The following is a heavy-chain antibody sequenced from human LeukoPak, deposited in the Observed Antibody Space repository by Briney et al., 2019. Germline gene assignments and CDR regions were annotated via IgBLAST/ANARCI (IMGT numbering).Heavy chain of an antibody. CDR3: ARIVEADPYYDILTGYSIYYYYMDV. CDR2: IYYSGST. V-gene: IGHV4-39*01. J-gene: IGHJ6*03. CDR1: GVSISSSSYY. Sequence: SETLSLTCTVSGVSISSSSYYWGWIRQPPGKGLEWIGSIYYSGSTYYNPSLKSRVTISVDTSKNQFSLKLSSVTAADTAVYYCARIVEADPYYDILTGYSIYYYYMDVWGKGTTVTISS. D-gene: IGHD3-9*01.